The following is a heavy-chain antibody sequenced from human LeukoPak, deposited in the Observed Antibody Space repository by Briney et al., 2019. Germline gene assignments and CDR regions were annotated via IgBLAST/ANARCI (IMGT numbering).Heavy chain of an antibody. D-gene: IGHD6-13*01. CDR2: IYTSGST. Sequence: SETLSLTCTVSGGSISSYYWSWIRQPAGKGLEWIGRIYTSGSTNYNPSLKSRVTISVDTSKNQFSLKLSSVTAADTAVYYCARGNSYSSSWYLDYWGQGTLVTVSS. V-gene: IGHV4-4*07. CDR3: ARGNSYSSSWYLDY. J-gene: IGHJ4*02. CDR1: GGSISSYY.